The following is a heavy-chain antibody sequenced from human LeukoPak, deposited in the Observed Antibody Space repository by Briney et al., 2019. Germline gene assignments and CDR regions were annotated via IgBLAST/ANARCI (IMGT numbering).Heavy chain of an antibody. CDR2: INHSGCT. CDR3: ARDDRPTHY. V-gene: IGHV4-34*01. D-gene: IGHD3-9*01. CDR1: GGSFSGYY. J-gene: IGHJ4*02. Sequence: PSETLSLTCAVYGGSFSGYYWSWIRQPPGKGLEWIGEINHSGCTNYNPSLKSRVTISVDTSKNQFSLKLSSVTAADTAVYYCARDDRPTHYWGQGTLVTVSS.